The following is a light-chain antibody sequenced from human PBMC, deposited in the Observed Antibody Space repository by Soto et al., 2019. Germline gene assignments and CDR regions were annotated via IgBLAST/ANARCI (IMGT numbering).Light chain of an antibody. CDR3: LLSYSGARLVV. V-gene: IGLV7-46*01. J-gene: IGLJ2*01. Sequence: QAVVTKEPSLTVYPGGTVTLTCGSSTGAVTSGHYPYWFQQKPGQAPRTLIYDTSNKHSWTPARFSGSLLGGKAALTLSGAQPEDEAEYYCLLSYSGARLVVFGGGTKLTVL. CDR2: DTS. CDR1: TGAVTSGHY.